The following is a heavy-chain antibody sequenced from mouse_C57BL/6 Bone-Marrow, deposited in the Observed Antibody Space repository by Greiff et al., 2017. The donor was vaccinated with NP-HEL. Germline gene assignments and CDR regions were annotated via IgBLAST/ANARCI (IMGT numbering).Heavy chain of an antibody. CDR3: ASSRY. Sequence: VQLQQPGAELVRPGTSVKLSCKASGYTFTSYWMHWVKQRPGQGLEWIGVIDPSDSYTNYNQKSKGKATLTVDTSSSTAYMQLSSLTSEDSAVYYCASSRYWGQGTTLTVSS. J-gene: IGHJ2*01. V-gene: IGHV1-59*01. CDR1: GYTFTSYW. CDR2: IDPSDSYT.